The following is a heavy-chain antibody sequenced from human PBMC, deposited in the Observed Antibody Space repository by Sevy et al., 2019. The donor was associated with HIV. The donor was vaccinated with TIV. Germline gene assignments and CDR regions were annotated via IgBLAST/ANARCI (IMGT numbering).Heavy chain of an antibody. Sequence: GESLKISCAASGFTFSSYSMNWVRQAPGKGLEWVSSISSSSSYIYYADSVKGRFTISRDNAKNSLYLQMNSLRAEDTAVYYCARVAEMATIRLAFDIWGQGTMVTVSS. V-gene: IGHV3-21*01. CDR3: ARVAEMATIRLAFDI. D-gene: IGHD5-12*01. J-gene: IGHJ3*02. CDR1: GFTFSSYS. CDR2: ISSSSSYI.